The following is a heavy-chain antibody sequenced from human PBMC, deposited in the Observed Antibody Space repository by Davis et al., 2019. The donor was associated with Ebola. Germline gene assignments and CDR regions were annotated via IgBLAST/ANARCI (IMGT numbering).Heavy chain of an antibody. CDR3: ARDYRFGYRENYFDY. CDR1: GFTFSSYA. CDR2: INSDGSST. D-gene: IGHD5-24*01. J-gene: IGHJ4*02. Sequence: HTGGSLRLSCAASGFTFSSYAMSWVRQAPGKGLVWVSRINSDGSSTSYADSVKGRFTISRDNAKNTLYLQMNSLRAEDTAVYYCARDYRFGYRENYFDYWGQGTLVTVSS. V-gene: IGHV3-74*01.